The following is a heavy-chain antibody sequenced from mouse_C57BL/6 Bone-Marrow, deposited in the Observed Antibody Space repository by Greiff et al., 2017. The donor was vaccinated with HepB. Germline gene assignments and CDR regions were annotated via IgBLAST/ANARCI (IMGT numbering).Heavy chain of an antibody. CDR1: GYTFTSYW. Sequence: QVQLQQSGAELVKPGASVKMSCKASGYTFTSYWITWVKQRPGQGLEWIGDIYPGSGSTNYNEKFKSKATLTVDTSSSTAYMQLSSLTSEDAAVSDSANYETDSDYWGQGTTLTVSS. J-gene: IGHJ2*01. CDR3: ANYETDSDY. V-gene: IGHV1-55*01. D-gene: IGHD1-1*01. CDR2: IYPGSGST.